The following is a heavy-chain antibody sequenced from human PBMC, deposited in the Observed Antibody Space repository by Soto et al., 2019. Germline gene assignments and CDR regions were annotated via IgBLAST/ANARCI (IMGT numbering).Heavy chain of an antibody. V-gene: IGHV4-31*03. J-gene: IGHJ5*02. CDR2: IYYSGST. D-gene: IGHD3-10*01. CDR3: ARGARITMVRGVRWFDP. Sequence: PSETLSLTCTVSGGSISSGGYYWSWIRQHPGKGLEWIGYIYYSGSTYYNPSLKSRVTISVDTSKNQFSLKLSSVTAADTAVYYCARGARITMVRGVRWFDPWGQGTLVTVS. CDR1: GGSISSGGYY.